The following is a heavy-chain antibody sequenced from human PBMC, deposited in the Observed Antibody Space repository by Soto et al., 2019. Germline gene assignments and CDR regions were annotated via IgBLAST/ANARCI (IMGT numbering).Heavy chain of an antibody. D-gene: IGHD3-3*01. V-gene: IGHV4-59*01. CDR2: IYYSGST. CDR3: ARDDFWSGYYHAFDI. J-gene: IGHJ3*02. CDR1: GGSISSYY. Sequence: SETLSLTCTVSGGSISSYYWSWIRQPPGKGLEWIGYIYYSGSTNYNPSLKSRVTISVDTSKNQFSLKLSSVTAADTAVYYCARDDFWSGYYHAFDIWGQGTMVTVSS.